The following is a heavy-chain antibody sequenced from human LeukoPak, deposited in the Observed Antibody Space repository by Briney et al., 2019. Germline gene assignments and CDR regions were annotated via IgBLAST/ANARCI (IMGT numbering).Heavy chain of an antibody. J-gene: IGHJ4*02. Sequence: PGGSLRLSCAASGFTFSGYAMHWVRQAPGKGLGWVAFIRYDGSNKYYADSVKGRFTISRDNSKNTLYLQMNSLRAEDTAVYYCAKVRGYSYGSPFDYWGQGTLVTVSS. D-gene: IGHD5-18*01. CDR2: IRYDGSNK. CDR3: AKVRGYSYGSPFDY. V-gene: IGHV3-30*02. CDR1: GFTFSGYA.